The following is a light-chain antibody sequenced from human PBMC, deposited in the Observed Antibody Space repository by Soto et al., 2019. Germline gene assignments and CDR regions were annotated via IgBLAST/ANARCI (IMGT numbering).Light chain of an antibody. V-gene: IGKV4-1*01. CDR1: HDILYSTNNKNY. J-gene: IGKJ3*01. Sequence: DIVMTQSPDSLAVSLGERATINCKSSHDILYSTNNKNYVAWYQQKPGQPPRLLIYWTSIRESGVPDRFSGSGSATDFTLTISSLEPEDFAVYYCQQRSNSEVTFGPGTKVDIK. CDR2: WTS. CDR3: QQRSNSEVT.